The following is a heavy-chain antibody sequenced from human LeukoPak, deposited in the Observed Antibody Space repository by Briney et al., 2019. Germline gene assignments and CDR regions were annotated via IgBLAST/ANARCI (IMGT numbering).Heavy chain of an antibody. J-gene: IGHJ6*04. CDR2: ISYDGNNQ. D-gene: IGHD3-3*01. Sequence: PRGSLSPSRAASGFTFSSYATHWVCQAPVKGLEWVAVISYDGNNQFYADAVKGRFTISRENSENTLYLEMNSLRPEDTAVYFCARGGSYDFSTGYYQTQYYRGRDVWGGGTGDSVPS. V-gene: IGHV3-30*04. CDR1: GFTFSSYA. CDR3: ARGGSYDFSTGYYQTQYYRGRDV.